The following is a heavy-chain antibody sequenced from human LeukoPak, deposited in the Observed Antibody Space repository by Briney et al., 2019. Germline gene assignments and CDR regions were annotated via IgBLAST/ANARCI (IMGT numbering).Heavy chain of an antibody. CDR1: GGSITSYY. Sequence: SETLSLTCTVSGGSITSYYWSWIRQPPGKGLEWIGYIYYSGSTNYNPSLKSRVAISVDTSKSQFSLKLSSVTAADTAVYYCASLGYSYGPVNFWGQGTLVTVSS. V-gene: IGHV4-59*08. D-gene: IGHD5-18*01. CDR2: IYYSGST. J-gene: IGHJ4*02. CDR3: ASLGYSYGPVNF.